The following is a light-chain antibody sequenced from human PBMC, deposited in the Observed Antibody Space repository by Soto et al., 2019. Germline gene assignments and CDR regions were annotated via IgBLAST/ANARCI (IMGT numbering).Light chain of an antibody. V-gene: IGKV1-39*01. Sequence: DIQMTQSPSSLSASVGDRVTITCRSSQTILTYLNWYQQRPGEAPRFLIYAASNLQDGVPSRFSGSESGTEFTLTISSLQPGDFATYYCQQSYSVPLTFGQGTKLEMK. CDR1: QTILTY. CDR2: AAS. CDR3: QQSYSVPLT. J-gene: IGKJ2*01.